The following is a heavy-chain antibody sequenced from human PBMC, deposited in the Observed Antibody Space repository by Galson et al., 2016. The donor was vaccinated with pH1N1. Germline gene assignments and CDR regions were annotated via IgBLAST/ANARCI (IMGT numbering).Heavy chain of an antibody. CDR2: INPSNGDT. D-gene: IGHD3-22*01. V-gene: IGHV1-2*06. CDR1: EYTFIGYY. CDR3: ARVNTYDSSGYYSFDY. J-gene: IGHJ4*02. Sequence: SVKVSCKASEYTFIGYYIHWMRQAPGHGLAWMGRINPSNGDTHYAQNFQGRVTMTRDTSISTAYMELNSLRSDDTAVYYCARVNTYDSSGYYSFDYWGQGTQVTVSS.